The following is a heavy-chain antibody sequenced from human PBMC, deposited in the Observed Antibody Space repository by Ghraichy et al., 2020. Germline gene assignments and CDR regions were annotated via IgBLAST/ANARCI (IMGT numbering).Heavy chain of an antibody. Sequence: SETLSLTCAVYGGSFSGYYWSWIRQPPGKGLEWIGEINHSGSTNYNPSLKSRVTISVDTSKNQFSLKLSSVTAADTAVYYCAMGRYYDRRGDYWGQGTLVTVSS. CDR2: INHSGST. V-gene: IGHV4-34*01. J-gene: IGHJ4*02. CDR3: AMGRYYDRRGDY. CDR1: GGSFSGYY. D-gene: IGHD3-22*01.